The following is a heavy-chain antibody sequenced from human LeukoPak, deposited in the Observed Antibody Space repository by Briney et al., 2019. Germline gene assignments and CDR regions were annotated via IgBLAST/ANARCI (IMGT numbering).Heavy chain of an antibody. D-gene: IGHD3-22*01. Sequence: GGSLRLSCAASGFTFSSYAMSWVRQAPGKGLEWVSAISGSGGSTYYADSVKGRFTISRDNSKNTLYLQTNSLRAEDTAVYYCAKDLTMIVVALFDYWGQGTLVTVSS. V-gene: IGHV3-23*01. CDR1: GFTFSSYA. CDR2: ISGSGGST. CDR3: AKDLTMIVVALFDY. J-gene: IGHJ4*02.